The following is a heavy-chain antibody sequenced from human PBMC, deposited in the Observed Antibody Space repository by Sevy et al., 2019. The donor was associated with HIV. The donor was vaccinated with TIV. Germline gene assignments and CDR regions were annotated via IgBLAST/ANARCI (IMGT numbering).Heavy chain of an antibody. J-gene: IGHJ4*01. CDR2: ISSTSSYI. V-gene: IGHV3-21*01. CDR1: GFTFSSHS. Sequence: GGSLRLSCAASGFTFSSHSMNWVRQAPGKGLEWVASISSTSSYIYHADSVKGRLTVSRDNAENSLFLQMNNLRVDDTAVYYCAREAQVVGVDLDFWGHGTLVTVSS. D-gene: IGHD1-26*01. CDR3: AREAQVVGVDLDF.